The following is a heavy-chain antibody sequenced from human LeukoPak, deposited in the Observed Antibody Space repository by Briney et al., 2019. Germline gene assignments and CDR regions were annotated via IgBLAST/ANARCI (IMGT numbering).Heavy chain of an antibody. V-gene: IGHV1-8*01. D-gene: IGHD3-9*01. Sequence: ASVKVSCKASGYTFTSYDINWVRQATGQGLEWMGWMNPNSGNTGYAQKFQGRVTMIRNTSISTAYMELSSLRSEDTAVYYCARGRRYLTGATYYFDYWGQGTLVTVSS. CDR2: MNPNSGNT. CDR1: GYTFTSYD. J-gene: IGHJ4*02. CDR3: ARGRRYLTGATYYFDY.